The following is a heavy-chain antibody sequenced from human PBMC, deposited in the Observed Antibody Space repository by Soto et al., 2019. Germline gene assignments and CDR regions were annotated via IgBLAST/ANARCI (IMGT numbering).Heavy chain of an antibody. V-gene: IGHV4-4*09. J-gene: IGHJ4*02. CDR3: ARSVATPGTNIDF. CDR1: GGSMDGYY. D-gene: IGHD6-13*01. CDR2: IYFSGST. Sequence: SETLSLTCSVSGGSMDGYYWSWIQQTPGQGLEWLGYIYFSGSTRYNPSLKSRLTISLDKSKRQFSMSLSSMTAADTAVYYCARSVATPGTNIDFWGQGTLVTVSS.